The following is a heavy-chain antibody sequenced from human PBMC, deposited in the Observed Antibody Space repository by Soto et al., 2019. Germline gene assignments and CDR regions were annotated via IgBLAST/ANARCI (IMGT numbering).Heavy chain of an antibody. Sequence: QVQLQESGPGLVKPSETLSLTCTVSGGSISSYYWSWIRQPPGKGLEWIGYIYYSGSTNYNPSLKSRVTISVDTFKNQFSLKLSSVTAADTAVYYCARLSSSDYYGMDVWGQGTTVTVSS. CDR3: ARLSSSDYYGMDV. CDR2: IYYSGST. J-gene: IGHJ6*02. V-gene: IGHV4-59*01. CDR1: GGSISSYY.